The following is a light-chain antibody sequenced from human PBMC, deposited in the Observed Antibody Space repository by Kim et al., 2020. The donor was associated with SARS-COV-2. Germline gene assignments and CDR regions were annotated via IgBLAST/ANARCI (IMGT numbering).Light chain of an antibody. CDR2: DAS. CDR3: QQYDGY. V-gene: IGKV1-5*01. J-gene: IGKJ2*01. Sequence: DTQMTQSPSTLSASVGDRVTITCRASQSITNWLAWYQQKPGKAPKLLIYDASSLESGVPSRFSGSGSGTEFTLTISSLQPDDFATYYCQQYDGYFGQGTKLEI. CDR1: QSITNW.